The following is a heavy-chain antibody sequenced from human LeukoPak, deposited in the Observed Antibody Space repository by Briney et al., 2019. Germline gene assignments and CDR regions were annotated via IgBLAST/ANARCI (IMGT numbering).Heavy chain of an antibody. CDR1: GASITSYY. D-gene: IGHD5-24*01. CDR3: ARVYVYNYWYFDL. CDR2: IYYSGNT. Sequence: SETLSLTCTVSGASITSYYWSWFRQPPGKALEWIGYIYYSGNTKYNPSLKSRATISEDTSKKQFSLKLNSVTAADTAVYYCARVYVYNYWYFDLWGRGTLVTVSS. J-gene: IGHJ2*01. V-gene: IGHV4-59*01.